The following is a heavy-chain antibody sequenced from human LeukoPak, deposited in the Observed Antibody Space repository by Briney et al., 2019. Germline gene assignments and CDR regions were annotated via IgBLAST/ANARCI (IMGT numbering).Heavy chain of an antibody. Sequence: SETLSLTCTVSGGSITNYYWSWIRQPPGKGLEWIGFSYYNGNTNYNPSLKSRVTISADMSNNQFSLNLSSVTAADTAVYYCARGLGYGDYPPYYFFFYMDVWDKGTTVTISS. CDR1: GGSITNYY. V-gene: IGHV4-59*01. CDR3: ARGLGYGDYPPYYFFFYMDV. J-gene: IGHJ6*03. D-gene: IGHD4-17*01. CDR2: SYYNGNT.